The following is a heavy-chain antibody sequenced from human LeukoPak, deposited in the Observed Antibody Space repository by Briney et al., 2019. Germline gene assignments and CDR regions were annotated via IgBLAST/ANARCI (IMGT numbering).Heavy chain of an antibody. J-gene: IGHJ4*02. CDR3: ARVYCSSTSCYAVDY. V-gene: IGHV4-4*07. CDR2: IYTSGST. CDR1: GGSISSYY. D-gene: IGHD2-2*01. Sequence: SETLSLTCTVSGGSISSYYWSWIRQPAGKGLEWIGRIYTSGSTNYNPSLKSRVTMSVDTSKNQFSLKLSSVTAADTAVYYCARVYCSSTSCYAVDYWGQGTLVTVSS.